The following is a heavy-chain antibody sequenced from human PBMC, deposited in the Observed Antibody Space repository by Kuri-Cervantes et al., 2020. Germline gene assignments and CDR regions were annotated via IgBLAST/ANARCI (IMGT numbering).Heavy chain of an antibody. CDR3: ARSGGIQLWSSGLDY. CDR2: IYYSGST. D-gene: IGHD5-18*01. Sequence: GSLRLSCTVSGGSISSSSYYWGWIRQPPGKGLEWIGGIYYSGSTYYNPSLKSRVTISVDTSKNQFSLKLSSVTAADTAVYYCARSGGIQLWSSGLDYWGQGTLVTVSS. CDR1: GGSISSSSYY. V-gene: IGHV4-39*01. J-gene: IGHJ4*02.